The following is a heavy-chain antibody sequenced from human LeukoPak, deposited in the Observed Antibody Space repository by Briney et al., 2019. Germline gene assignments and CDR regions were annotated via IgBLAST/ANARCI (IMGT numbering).Heavy chain of an antibody. CDR3: ARDLGQQLNYYYGMDV. J-gene: IGHJ6*02. V-gene: IGHV3-74*01. CDR2: INSDGSST. D-gene: IGHD6-13*01. Sequence: PGGSLRLSCAASGFTFSSYWMHWVRQAPGKGLVWVSRINSDGSSTSYADSVKGRFTISRDNAKNSLYLQMNSLRAEDTAVYYCARDLGQQLNYYYGMDVWGQGTTVTVSS. CDR1: GFTFSSYW.